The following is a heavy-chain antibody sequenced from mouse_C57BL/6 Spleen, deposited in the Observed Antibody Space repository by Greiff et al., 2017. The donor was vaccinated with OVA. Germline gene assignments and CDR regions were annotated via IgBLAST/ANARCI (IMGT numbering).Heavy chain of an antibody. J-gene: IGHJ4*01. CDR3: ARISIYYYGSSLYYYAMDY. V-gene: IGHV1-50*01. CDR1: GYTFTSYW. Sequence: VQLQQPGAELVKPGASVKLSCKASGYTFTSYWMQWVKQRPGQGLEWIGEIDPSDSYTNYNQKFKGKSTLTVDKSSSTAYMQLSSLTAEDSAVYYCARISIYYYGSSLYYYAMDYWGQGTSVTVSS. CDR2: IDPSDSYT. D-gene: IGHD1-1*01.